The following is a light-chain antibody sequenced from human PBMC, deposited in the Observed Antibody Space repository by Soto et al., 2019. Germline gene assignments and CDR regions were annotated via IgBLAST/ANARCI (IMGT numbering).Light chain of an antibody. CDR2: DVS. Sequence: QSVLAQRAAGSGSPGQSITISCTGTSSDVGGYNYVSWYQQHPGKAPKLMIYDVSNRPSGVSNRFSGSKSGNTASLTISGLQAEDEADYYCSSYTSSSTFYVFGTGTKVTVL. CDR3: SSYTSSSTFYV. V-gene: IGLV2-14*01. CDR1: SSDVGGYNY. J-gene: IGLJ1*01.